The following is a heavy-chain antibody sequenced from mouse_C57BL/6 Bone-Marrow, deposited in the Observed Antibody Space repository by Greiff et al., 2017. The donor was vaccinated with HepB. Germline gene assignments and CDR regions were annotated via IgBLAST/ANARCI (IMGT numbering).Heavy chain of an antibody. Sequence: QVQLQQSGAELARPGASVKLSCKASGYTFTSYGISWVKQRTGQGLEWIGEIYPRSGNTYYNEKFKGKATLTADKSSSTAYMALRSLTSEDSAVYFCARWGLDDGYPFAYWGQGTLVTVSA. CDR3: ARWGLDDGYPFAY. D-gene: IGHD2-3*01. CDR1: GYTFTSYG. V-gene: IGHV1-81*01. CDR2: IYPRSGNT. J-gene: IGHJ3*01.